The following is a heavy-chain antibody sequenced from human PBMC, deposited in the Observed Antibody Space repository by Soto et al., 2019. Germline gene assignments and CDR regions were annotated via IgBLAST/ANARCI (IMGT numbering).Heavy chain of an antibody. J-gene: IGHJ4*02. CDR1: GFTFSTYA. D-gene: IGHD3-10*01. CDR3: AKQRAGYGSGSDTYFDF. V-gene: IGHV3-23*01. Sequence: EVQLLESGGGLVQPGGSLRLSCSTSGFTFSTYAMNWVRQAPGKGLEWVSALSGSGGTTYYADSVRGRFTISRDNSKNTLFLQMNSLRAEDTALYYCAKQRAGYGSGSDTYFDFWGQGTPVTVSS. CDR2: LSGSGGTT.